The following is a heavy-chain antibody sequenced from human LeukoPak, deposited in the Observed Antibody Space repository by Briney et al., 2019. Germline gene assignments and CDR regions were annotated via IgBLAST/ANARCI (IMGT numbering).Heavy chain of an antibody. CDR3: AKGEYSGYDYFDY. J-gene: IGHJ4*02. CDR2: ISYDGSNK. CDR1: GFTFSSYG. V-gene: IGHV3-30*18. D-gene: IGHD5-12*01. Sequence: GGSLRLSCAASGFTFSSYGMHWVRQAPGKGLEWVAVISYDGSNKYYADSVKGQFTISRDNSKNTLYLQMNSLRAEDTAVYYCAKGEYSGYDYFDYWGQGTLVTVSS.